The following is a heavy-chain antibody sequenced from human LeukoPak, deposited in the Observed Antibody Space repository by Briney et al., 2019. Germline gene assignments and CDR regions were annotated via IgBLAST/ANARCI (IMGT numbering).Heavy chain of an antibody. J-gene: IGHJ6*02. Sequence: SETLSLTYTVSGGSISSYYWSWIRQPAGKGLEWIGRIYTSGSTNYNPSLKSRVTMSVDTSKNQFSLKLSSVTAADTAVYYCARGEMRVRGVNYYYGMDVRGQGTTVTVSS. CDR1: GGSISSYY. CDR2: IYTSGST. CDR3: ARGEMRVRGVNYYYGMDV. D-gene: IGHD3-10*01. V-gene: IGHV4-4*07.